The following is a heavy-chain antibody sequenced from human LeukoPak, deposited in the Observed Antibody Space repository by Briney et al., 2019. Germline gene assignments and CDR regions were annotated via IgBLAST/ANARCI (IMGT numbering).Heavy chain of an antibody. Sequence: SETLSLTCAVSGGSISSGGYSWSWIRQPPGTGLEWIEYIYHSGSTYYNPSLKSRVTISVDRSKNQFSLKLSSVTAADTAVYYCASRYCSSTSCSFDYWGQGTLVTVSS. CDR2: IYHSGST. CDR1: GGSISSGGYS. CDR3: ASRYCSSTSCSFDY. V-gene: IGHV4-30-2*01. J-gene: IGHJ4*02. D-gene: IGHD2-2*01.